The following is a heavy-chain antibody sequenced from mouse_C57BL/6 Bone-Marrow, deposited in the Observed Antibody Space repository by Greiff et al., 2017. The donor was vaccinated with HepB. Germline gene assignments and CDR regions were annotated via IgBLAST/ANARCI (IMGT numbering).Heavy chain of an antibody. J-gene: IGHJ3*01. V-gene: IGHV2-6*01. CDR3: ASRGYSNYGFAY. D-gene: IGHD2-5*01. CDR2: IWGVGST. Sequence: VKLLESGPGLVAPSQSLSITCTVSGFSLTSYGVDWVRQSPGKGLEWLGVIWGVGSTNYNSALKSRLSISKDNSKSQVFLKMNSLQTDDTAMYYCASRGYSNYGFAYWGQGTLVTVSA. CDR1: GFSLTSYG.